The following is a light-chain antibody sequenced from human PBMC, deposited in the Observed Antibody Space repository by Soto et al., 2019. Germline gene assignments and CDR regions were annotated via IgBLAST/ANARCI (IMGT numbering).Light chain of an antibody. J-gene: IGKJ2*01. CDR3: QQYGSSYT. CDR1: QSVSSSY. Sequence: EIVLTQSPGTLSLSPGERATLSCRGSQSVSSSYLAWYQQKGGQAPRIIIYGATRRATGIPDRFSGSGSGTDFTLTISRLEPEDFAVYYSQQYGSSYTFGQGTKLEIK. V-gene: IGKV3-20*01. CDR2: GAT.